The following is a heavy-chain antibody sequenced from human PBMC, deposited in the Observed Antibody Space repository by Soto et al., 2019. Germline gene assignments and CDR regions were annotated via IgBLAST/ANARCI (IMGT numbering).Heavy chain of an antibody. CDR1: GYTFTSYG. CDR3: ARDQLGNYYGSGDYAY. D-gene: IGHD3-10*01. CDR2: ISAYNGNT. Sequence: QVQLVQSGAEVKKPGASVKVSCKASGYTFTSYGISWVRQAPGQGLEWMGWISAYNGNTNYAQKLQGRVTMTTDTATSTAYRELRSLRSDDTAVYYCARDQLGNYYGSGDYAYWGQGTLVTVSS. J-gene: IGHJ4*02. V-gene: IGHV1-18*01.